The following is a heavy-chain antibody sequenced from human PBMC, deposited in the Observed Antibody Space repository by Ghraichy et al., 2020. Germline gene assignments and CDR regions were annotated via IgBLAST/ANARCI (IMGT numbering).Heavy chain of an antibody. CDR1: GGSVRSDH. J-gene: IGHJ4*02. V-gene: IGHV4-59*08. CDR3: ARLGYDLLTGYLAFDS. CDR2: ISHSGNV. D-gene: IGHD3-9*01. Sequence: SQTLSLTCSVSGGSVRSDHWNWIRQPPGKGLEWIGYISHSGNVNYNPSLESRVTISSDTSKNQFSLSLKSVTAADPAVYSCARLGYDLLTGYLAFDSWGQGALVTVSS.